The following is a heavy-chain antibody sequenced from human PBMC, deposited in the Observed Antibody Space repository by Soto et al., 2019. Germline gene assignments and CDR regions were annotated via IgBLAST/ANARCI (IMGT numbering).Heavy chain of an antibody. CDR3: VKVTNYDFWSGNSRAFDI. D-gene: IGHD3-3*01. J-gene: IGHJ3*02. CDR2: LSGSGSNT. CDR1: GFTFSSYA. Sequence: EVQLLESGGGLVQPGGSLRLSCAASGFTFSSYAMSWFRKAPGKGLEWVSALSGSGSNTYYADSVKGRFTISRDNSKNTLYLQMNSLRAEDTAVYYCVKVTNYDFWSGNSRAFDIWGQGTMVTVSS. V-gene: IGHV3-23*01.